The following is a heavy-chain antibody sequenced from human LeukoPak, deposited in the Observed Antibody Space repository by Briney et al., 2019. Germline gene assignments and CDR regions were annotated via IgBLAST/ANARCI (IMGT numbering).Heavy chain of an antibody. CDR2: LSGSGDRT. J-gene: IGHJ4*02. CDR1: GFTFNNYA. Sequence: GGSLRLSCAASGFTFNNYAMSWVRQTPGKGLEWVSGLSGSGDRTFYADSVKGRFTISRDNSKNTLYLQMNSLRAEDTAVYYCAKRRYDSSGHFDSWGQGTLVTVSS. V-gene: IGHV3-23*01. D-gene: IGHD3-22*01. CDR3: AKRRYDSSGHFDS.